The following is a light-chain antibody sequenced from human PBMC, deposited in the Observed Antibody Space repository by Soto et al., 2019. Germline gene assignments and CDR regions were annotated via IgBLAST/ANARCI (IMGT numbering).Light chain of an antibody. V-gene: IGKV3-11*01. Sequence: EIVLTKSPATLSLSPGERATLSCRASQSVSSYLAWYQQKPGQAPRLLIYDASNGATGIPARFSGSGSGTDFTLTISRLEPEDFAVYYCQQYGSSVTFGGGTKVDI. CDR1: QSVSSY. CDR2: DAS. J-gene: IGKJ4*01. CDR3: QQYGSSVT.